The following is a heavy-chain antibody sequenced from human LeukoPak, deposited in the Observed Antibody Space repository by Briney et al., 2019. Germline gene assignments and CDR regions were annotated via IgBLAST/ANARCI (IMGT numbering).Heavy chain of an antibody. V-gene: IGHV3-74*01. CDR3: ATRQEDATVVSKFYYYIDV. CDR1: GFTFSSYW. D-gene: IGHD5-18*01. Sequence: GGSLRLSCAASGFTFSSYWMHWVRQAPGKGLVWVSRINSDGSSTSYADSVKGRFTISRDNAKNSLYLQMDSLRAEDTAVYYCATRQEDATVVSKFYYYIDVWGKGTTVTISS. J-gene: IGHJ6*03. CDR2: INSDGSST.